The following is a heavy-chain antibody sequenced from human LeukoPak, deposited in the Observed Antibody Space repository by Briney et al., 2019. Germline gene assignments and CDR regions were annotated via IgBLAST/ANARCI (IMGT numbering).Heavy chain of an antibody. J-gene: IGHJ5*02. CDR1: GYSISSGYY. V-gene: IGHV4-38-2*02. D-gene: IGHD3-3*01. CDR2: IYHSGST. Sequence: SETLSLTCTVSGYSISSGYYWGWIRQPPGKGLEWIGSIYHSGSTYYNPSLKSRVTISVDTSKNQFSLKLSSVTAADTAVYYCARDPHTIFGVVTNWFDPWGQGTLVTVSS. CDR3: ARDPHTIFGVVTNWFDP.